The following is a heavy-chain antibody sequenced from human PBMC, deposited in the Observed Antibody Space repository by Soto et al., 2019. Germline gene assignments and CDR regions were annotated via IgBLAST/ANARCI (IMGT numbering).Heavy chain of an antibody. CDR2: IYYGGGT. D-gene: IGHD6-19*01. CDR3: ARPTRQWLGLRYYYGMDV. V-gene: IGHV4-59*12. J-gene: IGHJ6*02. Sequence: SETLSLTCTVSGGSISSYYWNWIRQPPGKGLEWIGDIYYGGGTNYNPSLKSRVTISVDTSKNQFSLKLSSVTAADTAVYYCARPTRQWLGLRYYYGMDVWGQGTTVTVSS. CDR1: GGSISSYY.